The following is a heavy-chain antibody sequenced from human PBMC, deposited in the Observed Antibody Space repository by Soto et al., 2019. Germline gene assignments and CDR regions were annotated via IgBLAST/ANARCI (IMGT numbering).Heavy chain of an antibody. J-gene: IGHJ4*02. CDR1: GYTFTSYD. D-gene: IGHD2-15*01. Sequence: ASVKVSCKASGYTFTSYDINCVRQATGQGLEWMGWMNPNSGNTGYAQKFQGRVTMTRNTSISTAYMELSSLRSEDTAVYYCARHFNYCSGGSCEPPYFDYWGQGTLVTVSS. CDR2: MNPNSGNT. CDR3: ARHFNYCSGGSCEPPYFDY. V-gene: IGHV1-8*01.